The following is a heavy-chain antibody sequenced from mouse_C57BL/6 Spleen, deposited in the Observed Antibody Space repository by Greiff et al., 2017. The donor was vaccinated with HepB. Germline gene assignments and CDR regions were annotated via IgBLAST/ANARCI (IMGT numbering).Heavy chain of an antibody. CDR3: ARRVIYYGNYGAMDY. CDR2: IHPNSGST. Sequence: QVQLQQPGAELVKPGASVKLSCKASGYTFTSYWMHWVKQRPGQGLEWIGMIHPNSGSTNYNEKFKSKATLTVDKSSSTAYMQLSSLTSEDSAVYYGARRVIYYGNYGAMDYWGQGTSVTVSS. CDR1: GYTFTSYW. V-gene: IGHV1-64*01. D-gene: IGHD2-1*01. J-gene: IGHJ4*01.